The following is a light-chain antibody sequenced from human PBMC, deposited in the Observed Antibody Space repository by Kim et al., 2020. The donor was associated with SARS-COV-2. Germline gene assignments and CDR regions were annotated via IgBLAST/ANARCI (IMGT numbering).Light chain of an antibody. CDR1: SLRSYY. CDR2: GKD. J-gene: IGLJ2*01. V-gene: IGLV3-19*01. Sequence: VSLGQTVRITCQGDSLRSYYATWYQQKPGQAPILVIYGKDNRPSGIPDRFSGSSSGNTASLTITGTQAGDEADYYCNSRDSNDNVLFGGGTQLTVL. CDR3: NSRDSNDNVL.